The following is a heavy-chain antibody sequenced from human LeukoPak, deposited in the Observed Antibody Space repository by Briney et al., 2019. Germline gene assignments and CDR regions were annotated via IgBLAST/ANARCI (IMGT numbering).Heavy chain of an antibody. Sequence: PSQTLSLTCTVSGGSISSGSYYWSWIRQPAGKGLEWIGRIYTSGSTNYNPSLKSRVTISVDTSKNQFSLKLSSVTAADTAVYYCASQLSGWDDYYYYMDVWGKGTTVTVSS. D-gene: IGHD2-2*01. CDR1: GGSISSGSYY. CDR3: ASQLSGWDDYYYYMDV. CDR2: IYTSGST. V-gene: IGHV4-61*02. J-gene: IGHJ6*03.